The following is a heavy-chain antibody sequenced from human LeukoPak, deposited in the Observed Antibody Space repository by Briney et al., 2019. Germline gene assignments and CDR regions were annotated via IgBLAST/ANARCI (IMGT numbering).Heavy chain of an antibody. J-gene: IGHJ5*02. CDR1: GYTFTSYG. Sequence: RASVKVSCKASGYTFTSYGISWVRQAPGQGLECVGWINPNSGGTNYAQKFQGRVTMTRDTSISTAYMELSRLRSDDTAVYYCARGGSGSYFSWLDPWGQGTLVTVSS. CDR3: ARGGSGSYFSWLDP. D-gene: IGHD3-10*01. CDR2: INPNSGGT. V-gene: IGHV1-2*02.